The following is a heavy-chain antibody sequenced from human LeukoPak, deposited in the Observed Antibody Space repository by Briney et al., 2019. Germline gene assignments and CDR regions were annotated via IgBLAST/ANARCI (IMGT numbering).Heavy chain of an antibody. D-gene: IGHD6-19*01. CDR1: GFTFSTHS. Sequence: GGSLRLSCAASGFTFSTHSMNWVRQAPGKGLEWVSSISSSGTYIYYADSVRGRFTISRDNAKNSLYLQMHSLRAEDTAVYYCARDRSGWSFDYWGQGTLVTVSS. CDR2: ISSSGTYI. J-gene: IGHJ4*02. V-gene: IGHV3-21*01. CDR3: ARDRSGWSFDY.